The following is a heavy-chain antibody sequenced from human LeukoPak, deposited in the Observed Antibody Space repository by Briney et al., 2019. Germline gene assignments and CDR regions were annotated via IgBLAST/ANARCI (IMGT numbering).Heavy chain of an antibody. V-gene: IGHV3-23*01. Sequence: GGSLRLSCAASGFTFSSYAMSWVRQAPGKGLEWVSAISGSGGSTYYADSVKGRFTISRDNSKNTLYLQMNSLRAEDTAVYYCAKDRPRGYSYGYSLVDYWGQGTLVTVSS. CDR1: GFTFSSYA. J-gene: IGHJ4*02. D-gene: IGHD5-18*01. CDR3: AKDRPRGYSYGYSLVDY. CDR2: ISGSGGST.